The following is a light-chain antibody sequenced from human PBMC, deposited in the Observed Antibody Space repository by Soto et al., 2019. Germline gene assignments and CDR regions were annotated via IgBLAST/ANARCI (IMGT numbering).Light chain of an antibody. Sequence: DTQMTQSPSTLSASVGDRVTITCRASQSISSWLAWYQQKPGKAPKLLIYDASSLESGVPSRFSGSGSGTEFTLTIRSLQPDDFATYYCQQYNSYPYTFGQGTKLEIK. CDR1: QSISSW. CDR3: QQYNSYPYT. CDR2: DAS. J-gene: IGKJ2*01. V-gene: IGKV1-5*01.